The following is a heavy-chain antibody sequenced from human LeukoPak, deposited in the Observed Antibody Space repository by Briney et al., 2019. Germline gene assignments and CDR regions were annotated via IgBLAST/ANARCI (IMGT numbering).Heavy chain of an antibody. J-gene: IGHJ4*02. V-gene: IGHV3-48*03. Sequence: GGSLRLSCAASGFTFSSYEMNWVRQAPGKGLEWVSYISRSATTIFYADSVKGRFTISRDNAKNSVYLQMNSLRAEDTAVYYCARDPVGATTPDCWGQGALVTVSS. CDR2: ISRSATTI. CDR3: ARDPVGATTPDC. CDR1: GFTFSSYE. D-gene: IGHD1-26*01.